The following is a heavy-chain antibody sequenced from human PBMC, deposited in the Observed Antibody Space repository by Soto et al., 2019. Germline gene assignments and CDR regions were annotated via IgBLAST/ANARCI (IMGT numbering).Heavy chain of an antibody. D-gene: IGHD3-22*01. J-gene: IGHJ4*02. Sequence: GASVKVSCKASGGTFSSYAISWVRQAPGQGLEWMGGIIPIFGTANYAQKFQGRVTITADKSTSTAYMELSSLRSEDTAVYYCARVLGYYDSSGYYEYFDYWGQGTLVTVS. CDR3: ARVLGYYDSSGYYEYFDY. V-gene: IGHV1-69*06. CDR1: GGTFSSYA. CDR2: IIPIFGTA.